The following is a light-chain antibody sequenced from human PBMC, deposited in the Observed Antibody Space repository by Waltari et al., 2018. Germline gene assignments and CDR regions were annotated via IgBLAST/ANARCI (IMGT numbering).Light chain of an antibody. CDR2: DLT. Sequence: QSALTQPRSVSGSPGQSVTISCTGTSRDVGGYMYVSWYQQRPGQAPKLLIYDLTYRPSGVPDRFSGSKSGNTASLTISGLQAEDEADYYCCSYADGNTYLFGTGTFVTVL. CDR3: CSYADGNTYL. CDR1: SRDVGGYMY. V-gene: IGLV2-11*01. J-gene: IGLJ1*01.